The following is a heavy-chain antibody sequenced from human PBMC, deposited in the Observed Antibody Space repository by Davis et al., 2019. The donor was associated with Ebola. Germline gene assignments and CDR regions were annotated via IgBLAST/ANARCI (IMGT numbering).Heavy chain of an antibody. CDR2: ISYDGSNK. CDR1: GFTFSSYG. Sequence: PGGSLRLSCAASGFTFSSYGMHWVRQAPGKGLEWVAVISYDGSNKYYADSVKGRFTISRDNSKNTLYLQMNSLRAEDTAVYYCAKGMVRGVIGYYYGMDVWGQGTTVTVSS. D-gene: IGHD3-10*01. CDR3: AKGMVRGVIGYYYGMDV. J-gene: IGHJ6*02. V-gene: IGHV3-30*18.